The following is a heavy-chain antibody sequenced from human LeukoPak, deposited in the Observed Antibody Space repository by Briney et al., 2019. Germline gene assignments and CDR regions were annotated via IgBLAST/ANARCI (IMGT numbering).Heavy chain of an antibody. V-gene: IGHV1-18*01. CDR2: ISAYNGNT. Sequence: ASVKVSCKASGYTFTSYGISSVRQAPGQGLEWMGWISAYNGNTNYAQKLQGRVTMTTDTSTSTAYMELRSLRSDDTAVYYCARVDSGWYKGNWFDPWGQGTLVTVSS. D-gene: IGHD6-19*01. CDR1: GYTFTSYG. J-gene: IGHJ5*02. CDR3: ARVDSGWYKGNWFDP.